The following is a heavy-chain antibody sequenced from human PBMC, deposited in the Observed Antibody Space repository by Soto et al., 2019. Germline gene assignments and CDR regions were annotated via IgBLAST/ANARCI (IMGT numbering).Heavy chain of an antibody. CDR3: ASGYSSSWFHFDS. CDR1: GYTFTSYT. Sequence: ASVKVSCKASGYTFTSYTMHWVRQAPGQRLEWMGWINAANGNTEYSQKFQGRVTITRDTSASTAYMELSSLRSEDTAVYYCASGYSSSWFHFDSWGQGTLVTVSS. CDR2: INAANGNT. J-gene: IGHJ4*02. D-gene: IGHD6-13*01. V-gene: IGHV1-3*01.